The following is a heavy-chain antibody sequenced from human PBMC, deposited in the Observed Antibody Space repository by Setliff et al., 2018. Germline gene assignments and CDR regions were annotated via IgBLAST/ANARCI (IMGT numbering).Heavy chain of an antibody. Sequence: SETLSLTCTVSGGSISSHYWSWIRQPPGKGLEWIGSIYYSGSTNYNPSLKSRATISVDTSKNQFSLKLSSVTAADTAVYYCASKNGSGSYYLFDYWGQGTLVTVSS. CDR2: IYYSGST. J-gene: IGHJ4*02. CDR3: ASKNGSGSYYLFDY. V-gene: IGHV4-59*11. CDR1: GGSISSHY. D-gene: IGHD3-10*01.